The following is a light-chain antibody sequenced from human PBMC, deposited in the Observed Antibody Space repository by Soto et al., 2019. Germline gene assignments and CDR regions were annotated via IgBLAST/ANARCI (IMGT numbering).Light chain of an antibody. J-gene: IGLJ2*01. Sequence: QSALTQPASVSGSPGQSITISCTGPSSDVGSYNLVSWYQQYPGKAPKLMIYEGNKRPSGVSNRFSGSKSGNTASLTISGLQAEDEADYYCYSYVGSGVVFGGGTKVTVL. V-gene: IGLV2-23*01. CDR2: EGN. CDR3: YSYVGSGVV. CDR1: SSDVGSYNL.